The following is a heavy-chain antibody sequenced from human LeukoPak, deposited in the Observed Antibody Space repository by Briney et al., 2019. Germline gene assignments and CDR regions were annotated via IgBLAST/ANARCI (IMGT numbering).Heavy chain of an antibody. Sequence: GGSLRLSCIVSGFSVSRNYMSWVRQAPGKGLEWVSSVSSGGTTYYADSVKGRFTISRDNSKNSLDLQMNRLRAEDTAVYYCARDIISSGWGTFRGMDVWGQGTTVTVSS. CDR1: GFSVSRNY. J-gene: IGHJ6*02. CDR3: ARDIISSGWGTFRGMDV. V-gene: IGHV3-66*01. CDR2: VSSGGTT. D-gene: IGHD6-19*01.